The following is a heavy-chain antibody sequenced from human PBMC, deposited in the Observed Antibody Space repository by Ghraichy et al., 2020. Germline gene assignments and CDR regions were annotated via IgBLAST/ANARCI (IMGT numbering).Heavy chain of an antibody. CDR3: ARTGNGGLMVYALDY. V-gene: IGHV4-59*01. CDR2: IYYSGST. CDR1: GGSISSYY. J-gene: IGHJ4*02. D-gene: IGHD2-8*01. Sequence: SQTLSLTCTVSGGSISSYYWSWIRQPPGKGLEWIGYIYYSGSTNYNPSLKSRVTISVDTSKNQFSLKLSSVTAADTAVYYCARTGNGGLMVYALDYWGQGTLVTVSS.